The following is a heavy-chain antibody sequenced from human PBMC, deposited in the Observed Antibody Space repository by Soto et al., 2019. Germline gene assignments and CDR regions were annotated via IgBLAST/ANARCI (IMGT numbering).Heavy chain of an antibody. CDR1: GFTFSSYD. V-gene: IGHV3-13*01. D-gene: IGHD3-3*01. CDR3: ARDQYYDFWSGIRDYYYYYYMDV. J-gene: IGHJ6*03. CDR2: IGTAGDT. Sequence: PGGSLRLSCAASGFTFSSYDMHWVRQATGKGLEWVSAIGTAGDTYYPGSVKGRFTISRENAKNSLYLQMNSLRAGDTAVYYCARDQYYDFWSGIRDYYYYYYMDVWGKGTTVTVSS.